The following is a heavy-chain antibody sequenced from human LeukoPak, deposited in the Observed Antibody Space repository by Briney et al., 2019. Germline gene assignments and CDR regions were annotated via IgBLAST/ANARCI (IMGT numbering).Heavy chain of an antibody. J-gene: IGHJ4*02. CDR1: GFTFSSYW. Sequence: PGGSLRLSCAASGFTFSSYWMSWVRQAPGKGLEWVANIKQDGSEKYYVDSVKGRFTISRDNAKNSLYLQMNSLRAEDTAVYYCARSRKGSGYNRGYYFDYWGQGNLVTVSS. V-gene: IGHV3-7*01. CDR3: ARSRKGSGYNRGYYFDY. D-gene: IGHD3-22*01. CDR2: IKQDGSEK.